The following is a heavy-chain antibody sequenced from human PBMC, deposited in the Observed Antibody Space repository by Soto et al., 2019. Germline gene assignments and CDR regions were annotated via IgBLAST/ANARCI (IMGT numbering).Heavy chain of an antibody. V-gene: IGHV3-15*07. CDR3: STGGYFFDY. CDR1: GFTFSNAW. J-gene: IGHJ4*02. CDR2: IKSKVDGGTT. Sequence: GGSLRLSCAASGFTFSNAWMNWVRQAPGKGLQWVGRIKSKVDGGTTDYLAPVRGRFTISRDDSKNTVYLQMSSLNSDDTAIYYCSTGGYFFDYWGQGALVTV. D-gene: IGHD3-22*01.